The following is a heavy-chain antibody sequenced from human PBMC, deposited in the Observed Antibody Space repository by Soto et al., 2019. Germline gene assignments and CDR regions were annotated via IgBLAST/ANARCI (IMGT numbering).Heavy chain of an antibody. D-gene: IGHD6-13*01. J-gene: IGHJ4*02. V-gene: IGHV1-46*01. Sequence: ASVKVSCKASGYTFTSYYMHWVRQAPGQGLEWMGIINPSGGSTSYAQKFQGRVTMTRDTSTSTVYMELSSLRSEDTAVYYCVYSSSWYPPFDYWGQGTLVTVSS. CDR1: GYTFTSYY. CDR2: INPSGGST. CDR3: VYSSSWYPPFDY.